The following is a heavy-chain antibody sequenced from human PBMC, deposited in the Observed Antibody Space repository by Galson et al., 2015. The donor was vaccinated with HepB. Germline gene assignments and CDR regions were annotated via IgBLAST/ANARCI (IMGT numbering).Heavy chain of an antibody. Sequence: QSGAEVKKPGESLKISCKGSGYRFTNYWIGWVRQMPGKGLEWVGITYPGDSDTRYSPSFQGQVTISADKSISTAYLQWSSLQASDTAMYYCARAIYCGGDCYSGAGFWFDPWGQGTLVTVSS. J-gene: IGHJ5*02. CDR2: TYPGDSDT. CDR1: GYRFTNYW. V-gene: IGHV5-51*01. D-gene: IGHD2-21*02. CDR3: ARAIYCGGDCYSGAGFWFDP.